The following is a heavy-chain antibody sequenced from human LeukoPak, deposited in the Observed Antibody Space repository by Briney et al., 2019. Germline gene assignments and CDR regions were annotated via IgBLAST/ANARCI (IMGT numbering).Heavy chain of an antibody. D-gene: IGHD6-13*01. J-gene: IGHJ6*02. CDR1: GGSISSYY. CDR3: ARDGGYSSSWPYYYYGMDV. Sequence: SETLSLTCTVSGGSISSYYWSWIRQPPGKGLEWIGYIYYSGSTNYNPSLKSRVTISVDTSKNQFSLKLSSVTAADTAVYDCARDGGYSSSWPYYYYGMDVWGQGTTVTVSS. V-gene: IGHV4-59*01. CDR2: IYYSGST.